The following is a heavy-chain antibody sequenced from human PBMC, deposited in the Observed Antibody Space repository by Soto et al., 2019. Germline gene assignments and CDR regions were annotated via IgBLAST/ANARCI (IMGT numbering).Heavy chain of an antibody. V-gene: IGHV3-30*18. D-gene: IGHD5-18*01. CDR1: GFTFTSYG. J-gene: IGHJ6*02. CDR3: AKVDTAMGYYYYAMDV. Sequence: QVQLVESGGGVVQPGRSLRLSCAASGFTFTSYGMHWVRQAPGKGLEWVAVIYYDGSNKFYADSVKGRFTISRDNSKNTLYLQMNSLRAEDTGVYYCAKVDTAMGYYYYAMDVWGQGTTVTVSS. CDR2: IYYDGSNK.